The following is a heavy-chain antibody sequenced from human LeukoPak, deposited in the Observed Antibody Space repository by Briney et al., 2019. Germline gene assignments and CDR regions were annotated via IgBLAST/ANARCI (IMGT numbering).Heavy chain of an antibody. V-gene: IGHV1-69*05. D-gene: IGHD4/OR15-4a*01. J-gene: IGHJ4*02. CDR2: IIPIFGTA. CDR3: ARDPGAFPYFFDR. Sequence: ASVKVSCKASGGTFSSYAISWVRQAPGQGLEWMGGIIPIFGTANYAQKFQGRVTITTDESTSTAYMELSSLRSEDTAVYYCARDPGAFPYFFDRWGQGTLVTVSS. CDR1: GGTFSSYA.